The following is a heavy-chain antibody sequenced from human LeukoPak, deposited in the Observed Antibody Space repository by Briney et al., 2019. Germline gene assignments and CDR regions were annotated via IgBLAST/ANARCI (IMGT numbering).Heavy chain of an antibody. J-gene: IGHJ4*02. CDR2: ISYDGSNK. V-gene: IGHV3-30-3*01. CDR1: GFTFSSYA. Sequence: GGSLRLSCAASGFTFSSYAMHWVRQAPGKGLEWVAVISYDGSNKYYADSVKGRFTLSRDHSKNTPYLQMNSLRAEHTAVSYCAYPVVIEFPVEYWGEGALGTVSS. D-gene: IGHD4-23*01. CDR3: AYPVVIEFPVEY.